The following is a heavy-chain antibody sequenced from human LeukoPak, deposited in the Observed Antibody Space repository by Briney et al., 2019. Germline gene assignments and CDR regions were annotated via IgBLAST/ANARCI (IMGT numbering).Heavy chain of an antibody. CDR1: GGSISSGGYY. V-gene: IGHV4-31*03. Sequence: SQTLSLTCTVSGGSISSGGYYWSWIRQHPGKGLEWIGYIYYSGSTYYNPSLKSRVTISVDTSKNQFSLKLSSVTAADTAVYYCARMESGIVVVPAAPNYYYYGMDVWGQGTTVTVSS. CDR2: IYYSGST. CDR3: ARMESGIVVVPAAPNYYYYGMDV. D-gene: IGHD2-2*01. J-gene: IGHJ6*02.